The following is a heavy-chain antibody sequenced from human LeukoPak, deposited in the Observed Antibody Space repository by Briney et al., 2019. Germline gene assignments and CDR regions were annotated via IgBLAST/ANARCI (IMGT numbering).Heavy chain of an antibody. CDR2: ISSSSSYI. CDR3: ARSFSSDYYDSSGYHDAFDI. D-gene: IGHD3-22*01. Sequence: GGSLRLSCAASGFTFSSYGMNWVRQAPGKGLEWVSSISSSSSYIYYADSVKGRFTISRDNAKNSLYLQMNSLRAEDTAVYYCARSFSSDYYDSSGYHDAFDIWGQGTMVTVSS. CDR1: GFTFSSYG. V-gene: IGHV3-21*01. J-gene: IGHJ3*02.